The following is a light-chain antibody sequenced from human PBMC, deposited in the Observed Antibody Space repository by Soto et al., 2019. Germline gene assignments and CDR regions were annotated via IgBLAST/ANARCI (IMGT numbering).Light chain of an antibody. Sequence: QSALTQPASVSGSPGQSITISCTGTSSDVGGYNYVSWYQQQSGKAPKLMIHEVSNRPSGVSNRFSGSKSGNTASLTISGLQAEDEADYCCSSYTSSRAYLFGIGTKVTVL. V-gene: IGLV2-14*01. CDR3: SSYTSSRAYL. CDR2: EVS. J-gene: IGLJ1*01. CDR1: SSDVGGYNY.